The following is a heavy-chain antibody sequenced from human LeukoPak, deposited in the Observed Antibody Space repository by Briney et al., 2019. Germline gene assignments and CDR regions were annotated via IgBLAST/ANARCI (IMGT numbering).Heavy chain of an antibody. CDR1: GYTFTGYA. CDR3: AKKVRGPSHPLDF. D-gene: IGHD5-12*01. V-gene: IGHV1-2*02. J-gene: IGHJ4*02. CDR2: INPEKRDT. Sequence: ASVKVSCKASGYTFTGYALHWVRQAPGQGLEWMGWINPEKRDTGYAHKLQGRVNMTSDTSISTAYMELSSLRSDDTAVYYCAKKVRGPSHPLDFWGQGTLVTVSS.